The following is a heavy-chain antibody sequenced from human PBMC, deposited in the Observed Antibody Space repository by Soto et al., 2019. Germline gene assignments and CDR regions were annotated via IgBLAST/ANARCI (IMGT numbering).Heavy chain of an antibody. CDR2: IYYSGST. J-gene: IGHJ5*02. CDR1: GGSISSGGYY. D-gene: IGHD3-10*01. V-gene: IGHV4-31*03. CDR3: ARAPPITMVRGVIDGNWFDP. Sequence: SETLSLTCTVSGGSISSGGYYWSWIRQHPGKGLEWIGYIYYSGSTYYTPSLKSRVTISVDTSKNQFSLKLSSVTAADTAVYYCARAPPITMVRGVIDGNWFDPWGQGTLVTVSS.